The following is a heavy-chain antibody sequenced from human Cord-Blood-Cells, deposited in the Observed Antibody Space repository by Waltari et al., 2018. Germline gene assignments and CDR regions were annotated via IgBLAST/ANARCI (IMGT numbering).Heavy chain of an antibody. J-gene: IGHJ4*02. CDR1: GGSISSSSYY. V-gene: IGHV4-39*07. Sequence: QLQLQESGPGLVKPSETLSLTCTVSGGSISSSSYYWGWILQPPGKGLEWIGSIYYSGSTYYNPSLKSRVTISVDTSKNQFSLKLSSVTAADTAVYYCARDGVDLVVTAIDYWGQGTLVTVSS. CDR3: ARDGVDLVVTAIDY. CDR2: IYYSGST. D-gene: IGHD2-21*02.